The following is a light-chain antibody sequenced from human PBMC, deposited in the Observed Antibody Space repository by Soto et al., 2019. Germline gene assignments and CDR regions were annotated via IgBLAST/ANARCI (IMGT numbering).Light chain of an antibody. CDR1: QNVYTN. CDR3: QERGRWPRAT. V-gene: IGKV3-15*01. CDR2: GAS. Sequence: EIVMTQSPAPLSVSPGERATLSCRASQNVYTNLAWYQQKPGQAPRLLIYGASTRATGIAARFSGTGSGTQFTLTISSLQSGDFAVYYCQERGRWPRATFGGGTKVEMK. J-gene: IGKJ4*01.